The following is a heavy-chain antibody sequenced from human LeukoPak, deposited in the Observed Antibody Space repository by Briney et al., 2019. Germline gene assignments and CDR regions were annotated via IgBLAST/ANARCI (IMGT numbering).Heavy chain of an antibody. Sequence: GASVKVSCKASGYTFIRYGISWVRQAPGQGLEWMGWISPYNGNTKYLQKLQGRVTMTTDTSTSTAYMELRSLRSDDTAVYYCARARYYYGSGHSYYMDVWGKGTTVTISS. D-gene: IGHD3-10*01. CDR3: ARARYYYGSGHSYYMDV. V-gene: IGHV1-18*01. J-gene: IGHJ6*03. CDR1: GYTFIRYG. CDR2: ISPYNGNT.